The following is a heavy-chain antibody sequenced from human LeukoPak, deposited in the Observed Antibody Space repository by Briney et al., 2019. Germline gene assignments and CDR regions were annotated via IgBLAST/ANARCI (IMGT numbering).Heavy chain of an antibody. CDR2: ISGSGGST. CDR3: AKVRGYSGYDYDY. CDR1: GFTFSSYA. D-gene: IGHD5-12*01. Sequence: PGGSLRLSCAASGFTFSSYAMSWARQAPGKGLEWVSAISGSGGSTYYADSVKGRFTISRDNYKNTLYLQMNSLRAEDTAVYYCAKVRGYSGYDYDYWGQGTLVTVSS. J-gene: IGHJ4*02. V-gene: IGHV3-23*01.